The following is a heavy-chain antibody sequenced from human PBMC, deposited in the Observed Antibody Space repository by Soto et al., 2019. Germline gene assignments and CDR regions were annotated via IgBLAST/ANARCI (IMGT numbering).Heavy chain of an antibody. CDR3: ASGGVVSAAKGNVAVNY. CDR1: GGSFSDYY. Sequence: QVQLQQWGAGLLKPSETLSLTCGVYGGSFSDYYWSWIRQPPGKGLEWIGEINHSGSTNYNSSLKNSVTKTLNPSKHPFSLSMSSVTPAHTAMYYWASGGVVSAAKGNVAVNYWGQGTLVTVST. V-gene: IGHV4-34*01. J-gene: IGHJ4*02. D-gene: IGHD2-2*01. CDR2: INHSGST.